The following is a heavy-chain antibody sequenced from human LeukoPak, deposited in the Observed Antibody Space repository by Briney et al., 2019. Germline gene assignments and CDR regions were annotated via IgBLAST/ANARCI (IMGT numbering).Heavy chain of an antibody. CDR2: ISSSSSYI. CDR3: AREAIDIVVVVAAHDAFDS. Sequence: GGSLRLSCAASGFTFSSYSMNWVRQAPGKGLEWVSSISSSSSYIYYADSVKGRFTISKDNAKNSLYLQMNSPRAEDTAVYYCAREAIDIVVVVAAHDAFDSWGQGTMVTVSS. J-gene: IGHJ3*02. D-gene: IGHD2-15*01. CDR1: GFTFSSYS. V-gene: IGHV3-21*01.